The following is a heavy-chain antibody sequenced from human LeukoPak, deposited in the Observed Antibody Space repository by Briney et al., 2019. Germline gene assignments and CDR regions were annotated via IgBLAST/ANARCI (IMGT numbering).Heavy chain of an antibody. CDR3: ARDRHYSDSGGYWTSPYYHVDV. CDR1: GFMFDDYA. D-gene: IGHD3-22*01. CDR2: ISWNSGNI. J-gene: IGHJ6*03. Sequence: PGRSLRLSCAASGFMFDDYAMHWVRQAPGKGLEWVSGISWNSGNIGYADSVKGRFTISRDNAKNSLYLQMNSLRAEDTAVYYCARDRHYSDSGGYWTSPYYHVDVWGKGTTITVSS. V-gene: IGHV3-9*01.